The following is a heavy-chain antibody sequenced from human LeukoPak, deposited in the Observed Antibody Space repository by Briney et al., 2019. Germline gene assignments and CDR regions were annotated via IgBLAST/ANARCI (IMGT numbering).Heavy chain of an antibody. D-gene: IGHD2-2*01. CDR2: ISSSGSTI. CDR1: GFTFSSYE. V-gene: IGHV3-48*03. Sequence: GGSLRLSCAASGFTFSSYEMNWVRQAPGKGLEWVSYISSSGSTIYYADSVKGRFTISRDNAKNSLYLQMNSLRAEDTAVYYCAREAGEYQLPSLNWFDPWGQGTLVTVSS. J-gene: IGHJ5*02. CDR3: AREAGEYQLPSLNWFDP.